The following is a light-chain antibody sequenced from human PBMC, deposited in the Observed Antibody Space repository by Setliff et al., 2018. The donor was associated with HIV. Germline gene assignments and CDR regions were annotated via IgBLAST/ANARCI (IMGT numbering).Light chain of an antibody. CDR1: TSNIGSND. V-gene: IGLV1-51*01. CDR2: DNY. CDR3: GTWDTSLTAFV. J-gene: IGLJ1*01. Sequence: VLPQPPSVSAAPGQKVTISCSGSTSNIGSNDVSWYRQLPGRAPKLLIYDNYNRPSGISDRFLGSKSGTSATLGITGLQTGDEADYYCGTWDTSLTAFVFGTGTKVTVL.